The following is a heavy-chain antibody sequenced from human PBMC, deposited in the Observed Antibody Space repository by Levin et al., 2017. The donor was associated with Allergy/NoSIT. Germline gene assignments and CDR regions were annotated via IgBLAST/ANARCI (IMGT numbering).Heavy chain of an antibody. Sequence: GESLKISCTASGFTFGDYAMSWVRQAPGKGLEWVGFIRSKAYGGTTEYAASVKGRFTISRDDSKSIAYLQMNSLKTEDTAVYYCTREAAGSYYYYGMDVWGQGTTVTVSS. CDR3: TREAAGSYYYYGMDV. V-gene: IGHV3-49*04. CDR2: IRSKAYGGTT. D-gene: IGHD6-19*01. J-gene: IGHJ6*02. CDR1: GFTFGDYA.